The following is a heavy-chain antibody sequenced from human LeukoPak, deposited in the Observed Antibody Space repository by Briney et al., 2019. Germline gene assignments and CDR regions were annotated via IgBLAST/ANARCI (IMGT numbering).Heavy chain of an antibody. Sequence: SGGSLRLSCAASGFTLSSYWMHWVRQAPGKGLVWVSRINGDGSTTTYADSVKGRFTISRGNAKNTLYLQLNSLRAEDTAVYYCARSDNGFNIWGQGTMVTVSS. CDR2: INGDGSTT. CDR3: ARSDNGFNI. J-gene: IGHJ3*02. CDR1: GFTLSSYW. V-gene: IGHV3-74*01. D-gene: IGHD5-12*01.